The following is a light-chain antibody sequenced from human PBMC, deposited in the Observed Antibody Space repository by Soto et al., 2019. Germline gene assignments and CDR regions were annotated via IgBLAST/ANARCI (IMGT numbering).Light chain of an antibody. CDR3: QQYGTSPPT. V-gene: IGKV3-20*01. CDR2: GAS. J-gene: IGKJ1*01. Sequence: EVLLTQSPDTLSLSPGERATISCRASQSVSSSDLAWYQQKPGQAPRLLISGASSRATGIPDRFSGSGSGTDFTLTISRLEPEDFAVFYCQQYGTSPPTFGQGTKVDIK. CDR1: QSVSSSD.